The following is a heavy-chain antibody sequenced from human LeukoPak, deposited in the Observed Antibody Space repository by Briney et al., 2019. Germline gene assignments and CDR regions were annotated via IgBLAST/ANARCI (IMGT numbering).Heavy chain of an antibody. CDR1: GFTFSKYA. CDR3: AKDVRVGAGGMDV. J-gene: IGHJ6*02. CDR2: ISSSGGNT. Sequence: GGSLRLSCAASGFTFSKYAVTWVRQAPGKGLEWVSLISSSGGNTYYADSVKGRFTISRDNSKNTLSLQMNSLRAEDTAVYYCAKDVRVGAGGMDVWGQGTPVTV. V-gene: IGHV3-23*01. D-gene: IGHD1-26*01.